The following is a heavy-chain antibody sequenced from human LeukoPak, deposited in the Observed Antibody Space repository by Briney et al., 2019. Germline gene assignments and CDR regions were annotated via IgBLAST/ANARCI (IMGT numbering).Heavy chain of an antibody. Sequence: SETLSLTCTVSGGSISSGGYYWSWIRQHPGKGLEWIGYIYYSGSTYYNPSLKSRVTISVDTSKNQFSLKLSSVTAADTAVYYCARVWRYAFDIWGQGTKVTVSS. V-gene: IGHV4-31*03. CDR2: IYYSGST. J-gene: IGHJ3*02. CDR1: GGSISSGGYY. CDR3: ARVWRYAFDI. D-gene: IGHD3-3*01.